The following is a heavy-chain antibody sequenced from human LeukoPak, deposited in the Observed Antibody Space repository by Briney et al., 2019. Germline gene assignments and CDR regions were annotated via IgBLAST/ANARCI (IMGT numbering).Heavy chain of an antibody. J-gene: IGHJ5*02. Sequence: PSETLSLTCTVSGGSISSGSYYWSWIRQPAGKGLEWIGRIYTSGSTNYNPSLKSRVTISVDTSKNQFSLKLSSVTAADPAVYYCARSGLYCSGGSCRNWFDPWGQGTLVTVSS. D-gene: IGHD2-15*01. CDR2: IYTSGST. CDR3: ARSGLYCSGGSCRNWFDP. CDR1: GGSISSGSYY. V-gene: IGHV4-61*02.